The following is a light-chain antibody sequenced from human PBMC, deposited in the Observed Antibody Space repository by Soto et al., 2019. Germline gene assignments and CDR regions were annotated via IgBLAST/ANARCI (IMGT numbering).Light chain of an antibody. CDR1: QRLLHSNGYNY. Sequence: DIVMTQSPLSLHVTPGEPASISCRSSQRLLHSNGYNYLDWYLQKPGQSPQLLFSLGSNRASGVPDSVSGSESGTDFTLKISRVEDEEIGVYYFLQALKTPYTFGQGTKLEIK. J-gene: IGKJ2*01. V-gene: IGKV2-28*01. CDR2: LGS. CDR3: LQALKTPYT.